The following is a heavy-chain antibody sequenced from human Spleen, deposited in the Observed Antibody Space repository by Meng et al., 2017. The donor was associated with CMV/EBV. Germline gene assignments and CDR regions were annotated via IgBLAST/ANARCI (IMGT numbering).Heavy chain of an antibody. CDR1: GFTFSSYS. D-gene: IGHD3-3*01. CDR2: ISSSSSYI. V-gene: IGHV3-21*01. CDR3: ASFRGTIFGVVTDDY. J-gene: IGHJ4*02. Sequence: GGSLRLSCAASGFTFSSYSMNWVRQAPEKGLEWVSSISSSSSYIYYADSVKGRFTISRDNAKNSLYLQMNSLRAEDTAVYYCASFRGTIFGVVTDDYWGQGTLVTVSS.